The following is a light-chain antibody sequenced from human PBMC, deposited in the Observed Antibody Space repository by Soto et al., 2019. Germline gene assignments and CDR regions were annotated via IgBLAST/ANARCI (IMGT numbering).Light chain of an antibody. CDR3: QQYGSSHLT. J-gene: IGKJ4*01. V-gene: IGKV3-20*01. Sequence: EIVLTQSPGTLSLSPGERATLSCRASQSFSSGYLAWYQQKPGQAPRLLIYGASSRATGIPDRFSGSGSGTDFTLTISRLEPEDFAVYYCQQYGSSHLTFGGVTKVEIK. CDR2: GAS. CDR1: QSFSSGY.